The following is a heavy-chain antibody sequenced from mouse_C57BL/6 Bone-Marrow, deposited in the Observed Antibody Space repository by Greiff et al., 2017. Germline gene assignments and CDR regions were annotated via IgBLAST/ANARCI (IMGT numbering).Heavy chain of an antibody. J-gene: IGHJ2*01. D-gene: IGHD2-1*01. CDR2: IYPGSGST. CDR1: GYTFTSYW. Sequence: VQLQQSGAELVKPGASVKMSCKASGYTFTSYWITWVKQRPGQGLEWIGDIYPGSGSTNYNEKFKSKATLTVDTSSSTAYMQLSSLTSADSAVYYCARGYYGKLNFDYWGQGTTLTVSS. CDR3: ARGYYGKLNFDY. V-gene: IGHV1-55*01.